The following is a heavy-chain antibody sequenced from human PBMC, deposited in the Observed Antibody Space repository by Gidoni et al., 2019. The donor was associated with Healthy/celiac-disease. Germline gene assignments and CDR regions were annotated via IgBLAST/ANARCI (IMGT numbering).Heavy chain of an antibody. Sequence: EAQLVETGGGLIQPGGSLRLYCAASGFTVSSNYMSWVRQAPGKGMEWVSVICSGGSTYYADSVKGRFTISRDNSKNTLYLQMNSLRAEDTAVYYCARGWGMATSHLAYWGQGTLVTVSS. CDR1: GFTVSSNY. J-gene: IGHJ4*02. V-gene: IGHV3-53*02. CDR2: ICSGGST. D-gene: IGHD3-16*01. CDR3: ARGWGMATSHLAY.